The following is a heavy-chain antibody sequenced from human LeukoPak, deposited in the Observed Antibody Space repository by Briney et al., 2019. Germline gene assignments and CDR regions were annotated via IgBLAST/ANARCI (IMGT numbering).Heavy chain of an antibody. CDR1: GGSISSGDYY. CDR2: IYYSGST. Sequence: PLETLSLTCTVSGGSISSGDYYWSWIRQPPGKGLEWIGYIYYSGSTYYNPSLKSRVTISVDTSKNQFSLKLSSVTAADTAVYYCARAYYYDSSGYSWLFDYWGQGTLVTVSS. V-gene: IGHV4-30-4*08. J-gene: IGHJ4*02. D-gene: IGHD3-22*01. CDR3: ARAYYYDSSGYSWLFDY.